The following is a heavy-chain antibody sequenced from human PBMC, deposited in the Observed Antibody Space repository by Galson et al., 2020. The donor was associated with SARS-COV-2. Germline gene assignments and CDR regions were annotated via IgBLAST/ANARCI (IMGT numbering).Heavy chain of an antibody. V-gene: IGHV4-39*07. CDR1: GGSISSSSYY. Sequence: SETLSLTCTVSGGSISSSSYYWGWIRQPPGKGLEWIGSIYYSGSTYYNPSLKSRVTISVDTSKNQFSLKLSSVTAADTAVYYCARDRRLLAAAHAFDIWGQGTMVTVSS. D-gene: IGHD6-13*01. J-gene: IGHJ3*02. CDR3: ARDRRLLAAAHAFDI. CDR2: IYYSGST.